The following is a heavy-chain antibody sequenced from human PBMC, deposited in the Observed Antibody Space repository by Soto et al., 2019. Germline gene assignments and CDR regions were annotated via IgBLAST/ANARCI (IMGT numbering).Heavy chain of an antibody. V-gene: IGHV3-74*01. CDR3: VRVLGDDNYHFPRYA. D-gene: IGHD3-3*02. Sequence: GGSLRLSCAASGFTFSSDWMHWFRQAPGKGLVWVSRINTDGSDTSYADSVKGRFTISRDNAKNTLYLQMNSLRAEDTAVYYCVRVLGDDNYHFPRYAWGQGTGITAS. CDR1: GFTFSSDW. J-gene: IGHJ4*03. CDR2: INTDGSDT.